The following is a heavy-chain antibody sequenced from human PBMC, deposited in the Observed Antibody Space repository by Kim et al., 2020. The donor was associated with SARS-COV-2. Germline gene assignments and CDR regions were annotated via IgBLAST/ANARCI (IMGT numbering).Heavy chain of an antibody. CDR2: ISYDGSNK. J-gene: IGHJ4*02. CDR1: GFTFSTYA. Sequence: GGSLRLSCAASGFTFSTYAMHWVRQAPGKGLEWVAVISYDGSNKYYADSVKGRFTISRDNSKNTLYLQMNSLRAEDTAVYYCARDRGERIPQVVPAAMGYYFDYWGQGTLVTVSS. D-gene: IGHD2-2*01. V-gene: IGHV3-30*04. CDR3: ARDRGERIPQVVPAAMGYYFDY.